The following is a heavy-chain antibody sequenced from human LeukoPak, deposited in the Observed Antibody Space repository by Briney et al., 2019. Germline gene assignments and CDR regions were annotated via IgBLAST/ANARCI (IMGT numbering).Heavy chain of an antibody. V-gene: IGHV1-46*01. J-gene: IGHJ6*03. Sequence: ASVKVSCKASGYTFTSYAMNWVRQAPGQGLEWMGIINPSGGSTSYAQKFQGRVTMTRDMSTSTVYMELSSLRSEDTAVYYCATNYYGSGSYHHYYYYMDVWGKGTTVTVSS. CDR3: ATNYYGSGSYHHYYYYMDV. CDR1: GYTFTSYA. D-gene: IGHD3-10*01. CDR2: INPSGGST.